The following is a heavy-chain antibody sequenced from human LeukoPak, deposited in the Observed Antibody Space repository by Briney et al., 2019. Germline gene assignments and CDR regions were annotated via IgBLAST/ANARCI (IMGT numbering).Heavy chain of an antibody. J-gene: IGHJ4*02. CDR1: GFTFSSYG. D-gene: IGHD3-10*01. Sequence: GGSLRLSCAASGFTFSSYGMHWVRQAPGKGLEWVAVISYDGSNKYYADSVKGRFTISRDNSKNTLYLQMNSLRAEDTAVYYCARDSYGSGSYWRGWYDYWGQGTLVTVSS. CDR3: ARDSYGSGSYWRGWYDY. V-gene: IGHV3-30*03. CDR2: ISYDGSNK.